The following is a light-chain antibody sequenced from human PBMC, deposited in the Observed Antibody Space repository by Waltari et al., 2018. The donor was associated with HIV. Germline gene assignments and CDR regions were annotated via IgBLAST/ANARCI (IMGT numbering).Light chain of an antibody. V-gene: IGKV1-39*01. CDR3: QQSYSTPQT. Sequence: DIQMTQPPSSLSVSAGDRVTITCRASQSISSYLNWYQQKPGKAPKLLIYAASSLQSGVPSRFSGSGSGTDFTLTISSLQPEDFATYYCQQSYSTPQTFGQGTKVEIK. CDR1: QSISSY. J-gene: IGKJ1*01. CDR2: AAS.